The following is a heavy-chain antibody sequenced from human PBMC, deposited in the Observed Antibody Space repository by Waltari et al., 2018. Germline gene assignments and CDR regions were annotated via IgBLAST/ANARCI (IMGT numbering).Heavy chain of an antibody. J-gene: IGHJ5*02. CDR1: GYTFTDYY. D-gene: IGHD1-26*01. V-gene: IGHV1-69-2*01. CDR3: ATAKKLWSAKWEFDT. CDR2: IDPEDDET. Sequence: EVQLVQSGAEVKKPGATVKISCKVSGYTFTDYYMHWVQQAPGKGLEWMEPIDPEDDETRYAEKFQGRVTITAQTSTDTAYMVLSSLRSEDTAVYYCATAKKLWSAKWEFDTWGQGTLVTVSS.